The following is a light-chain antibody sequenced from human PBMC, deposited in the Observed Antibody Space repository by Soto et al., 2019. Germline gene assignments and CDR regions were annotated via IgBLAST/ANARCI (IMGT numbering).Light chain of an antibody. Sequence: QSVLTQPASVSGSPGQSITISCTGTSSDVGGYDYVSWYQIHPGKAPKLMVFEVSNRPSGVSYRFSGSESGNTASLTISGLQAGDEADYFCSSYSISTAYLFGTGTKGTVL. CDR3: SSYSISTAYL. CDR1: SSDVGGYDY. J-gene: IGLJ1*01. V-gene: IGLV2-14*01. CDR2: EVS.